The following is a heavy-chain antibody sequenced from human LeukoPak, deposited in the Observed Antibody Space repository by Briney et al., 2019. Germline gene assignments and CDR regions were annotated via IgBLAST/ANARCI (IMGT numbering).Heavy chain of an antibody. CDR2: INPSGGST. D-gene: IGHD3-22*01. Sequence: GASVKVSCKASGYTFTSYYMHWVRQAPGQGLEWMGIINPSGGSTSYAQKFQGRVTMTRDMSTSTVYMELSSLRSEDTAVYYCARDQRDSSGYRGFDYWSQGTLVTVSS. J-gene: IGHJ4*02. CDR1: GYTFTSYY. V-gene: IGHV1-46*01. CDR3: ARDQRDSSGYRGFDY.